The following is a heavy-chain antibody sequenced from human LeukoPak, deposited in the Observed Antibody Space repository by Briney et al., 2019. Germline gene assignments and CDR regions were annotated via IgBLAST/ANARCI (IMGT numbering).Heavy chain of an antibody. D-gene: IGHD2/OR15-2a*01. CDR2: ISSSSSYI. CDR1: GFTFSSYS. CDR3: ACNTPANY. Sequence: PGGSLRLSCAASGFTFSSYSMNWVRQAPGKGLEWVSSISSSSSYIYYADSVKGRFTISRDNSKNTLYLQMNSLRAEDTAVYYCACNTPANYWGQGTLVTVSS. J-gene: IGHJ4*02. V-gene: IGHV3-21*04.